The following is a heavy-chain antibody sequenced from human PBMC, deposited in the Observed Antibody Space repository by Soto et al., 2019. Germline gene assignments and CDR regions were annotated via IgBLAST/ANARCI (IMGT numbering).Heavy chain of an antibody. CDR1: GYTFTSYA. V-gene: IGHV1-3*01. Sequence: QVQLVQSGAEVKKPGASVKVSCKASGYTFTSYAMHWVRQAPGQRLEWMGWINAGNGNTKYSQKFQGRVTITRDTSRRTGFMGAGSLRTEGKGVYYCARDVGATGDWGQGTLVTVSS. CDR3: ARDVGATGD. D-gene: IGHD1-26*01. J-gene: IGHJ4*02. CDR2: INAGNGNT.